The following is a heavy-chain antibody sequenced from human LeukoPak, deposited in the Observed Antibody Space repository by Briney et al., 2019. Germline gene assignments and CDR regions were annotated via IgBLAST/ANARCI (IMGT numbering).Heavy chain of an antibody. CDR2: ISSSGSTI. Sequence: PGGSLRLSCAASGFTFSDYYMSWLRQAPGKGLEWASYISSSGSTIYYADSVKGRFTISRDNAKNSLYLQMNSLRAEDTAVYYCARSAIGVAGLEPNWGSYGMDVWGQGTTVTVSS. D-gene: IGHD6-19*01. CDR1: GFTFSDYY. V-gene: IGHV3-11*01. J-gene: IGHJ6*02. CDR3: ARSAIGVAGLEPNWGSYGMDV.